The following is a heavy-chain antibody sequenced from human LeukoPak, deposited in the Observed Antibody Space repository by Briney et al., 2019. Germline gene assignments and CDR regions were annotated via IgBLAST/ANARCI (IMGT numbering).Heavy chain of an antibody. V-gene: IGHV3-11*01. CDR2: IGNRANTI. J-gene: IGHJ4*02. D-gene: IGHD3-10*01. CDR1: GFTFSDYY. CDR3: AKDATSVLLWFGELVG. Sequence: AGGSLRLSCAASGFTFSDYYMTWIRQAPGRGLEWISYIGNRANTISYADSVKGRFTISRDNAKNSLYLHMTSLRAEDTAVYYCAKDATSVLLWFGELVGWGQGTLVTVSS.